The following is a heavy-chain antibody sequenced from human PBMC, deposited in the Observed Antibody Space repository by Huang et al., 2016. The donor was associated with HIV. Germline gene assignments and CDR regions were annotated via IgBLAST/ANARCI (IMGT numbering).Heavy chain of an antibody. D-gene: IGHD3-10*01. CDR1: GYSFTSYW. J-gene: IGHJ4*02. CDR2: IYPGDSDT. CDR3: ARRLNSDHGGYFDY. Sequence: EVQLVQSGAEVKKPGEFLKISCKGSGYSFTSYWVGWVRQMPGKGLEGMGIIYPGDSDTRYSPSFQGQVTISADKSTSTAYLQWSSLKASDIAMYYFARRLNSDHGGYFDYWGQGTLVTVSS. V-gene: IGHV5-51*01.